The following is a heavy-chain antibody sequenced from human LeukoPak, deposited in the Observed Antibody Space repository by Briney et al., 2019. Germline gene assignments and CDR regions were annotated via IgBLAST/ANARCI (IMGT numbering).Heavy chain of an antibody. CDR3: ARRDGYNLDY. CDR1: GFTFSSYA. V-gene: IGHV3-30*04. Sequence: GGSLRLSCAASGFTFSSYAMHWVRQAPGKGLEWVAVISYDGSKKYYADSVKGRFTISRDNSKNTLYLQMNSLRAENTAVYYCARRDGYNLDYWGQGTLVTVSS. CDR2: ISYDGSKK. J-gene: IGHJ4*02. D-gene: IGHD5-24*01.